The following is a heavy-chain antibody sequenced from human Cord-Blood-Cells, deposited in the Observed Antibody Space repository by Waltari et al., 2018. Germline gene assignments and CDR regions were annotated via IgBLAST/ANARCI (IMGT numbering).Heavy chain of an antibody. CDR3: ATDSRITMVRGVNNWFDP. J-gene: IGHJ5*02. CDR2: FDPEDGET. D-gene: IGHD3-10*01. Sequence: QVQLVQSGAEVKKPGASVKVPCKVSGYTLTELSMHWVRQAPGKGLEWMGGFDPEDGETIYAQKFQGRVTMTEDTSTDTAYMELSSLRSEDTAVYYCATDSRITMVRGVNNWFDPWGQGTLVTVSS. CDR1: GYTLTELS. V-gene: IGHV1-24*01.